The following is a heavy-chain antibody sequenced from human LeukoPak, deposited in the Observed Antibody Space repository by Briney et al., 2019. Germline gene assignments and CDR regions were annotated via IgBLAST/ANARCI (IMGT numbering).Heavy chain of an antibody. CDR2: IHDDGRT. V-gene: IGHV4/OR15-8*01. CDR3: AKVLTAAGLDL. CDR1: GGSMSDSIT. D-gene: IGHD6-25*01. Sequence: PSETLSLTCSVSGGSMSDSITWGWVRQPPGKGLEWLANIHDDGRTAPNPSLRSRLTISQDRSKNQFSLKVSSVTAADTAFYYCAKVLTAAGLDLWGQGILVTVSS. J-gene: IGHJ5*02.